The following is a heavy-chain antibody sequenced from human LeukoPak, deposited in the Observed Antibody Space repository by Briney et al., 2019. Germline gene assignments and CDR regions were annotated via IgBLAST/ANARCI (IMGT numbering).Heavy chain of an antibody. CDR1: GYTFTSYD. J-gene: IGHJ5*02. Sequence: ASVRVSCKASGYTFTSYDINWVRQATGQGLEWMGWMNPNSGNTGYAQKFQGRVTMTRNTSISTAYMELRSLRSDDTAVYYCAREASVASDWFDPWGQGTLVTVSS. CDR3: AREASVASDWFDP. V-gene: IGHV1-8*01. D-gene: IGHD6-19*01. CDR2: MNPNSGNT.